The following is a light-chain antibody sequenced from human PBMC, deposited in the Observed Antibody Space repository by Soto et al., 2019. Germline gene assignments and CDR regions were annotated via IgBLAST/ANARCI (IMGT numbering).Light chain of an antibody. CDR1: QSVSSS. V-gene: IGKV3-15*01. CDR2: GAS. CDR3: QQYNNWWT. Sequence: EIMMTQSPATLSVSPGVRATLSFRASQSVSSSLAWYQQKLGQAPRLLIYGASARATGIPARFSGSGSGTEFTLTINSLQSEDFAVYYCQQYNNWWTFGQGTKVDIK. J-gene: IGKJ1*01.